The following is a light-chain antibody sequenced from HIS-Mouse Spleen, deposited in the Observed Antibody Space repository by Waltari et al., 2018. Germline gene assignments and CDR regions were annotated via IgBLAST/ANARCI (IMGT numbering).Light chain of an antibody. Sequence: QSALTQPASVSGSPGQSITISCTGPSSYVGSYNLVSWYQQHPGKAPKPMIYEGSKRPSGVSNRFSGSKSGNTASLTISGLQAEDEADYYCCSYAGSSTLYVVFGGGTKLTVL. CDR1: SSYVGSYNL. CDR2: EGS. J-gene: IGLJ2*01. V-gene: IGLV2-23*01. CDR3: CSYAGSSTLYVV.